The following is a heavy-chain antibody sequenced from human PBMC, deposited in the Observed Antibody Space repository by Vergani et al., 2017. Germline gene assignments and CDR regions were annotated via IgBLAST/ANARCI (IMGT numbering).Heavy chain of an antibody. D-gene: IGHD2-15*01. Sequence: QLQLQESGPGLLKPSETLSLTCSVSGTSISGSSDYWGWIRQPPGKGLEWIGSIFYTGTSYYNPSLESRATNSVDTSKNQFSLKLKSVTAADTAVYYCARGKRYCSGFSCYYYYGMDVWGQGTTVTVSS. CDR1: GTSISGSSDY. CDR2: IFYTGTS. J-gene: IGHJ6*02. CDR3: ARGKRYCSGFSCYYYYGMDV. V-gene: IGHV4-39*01.